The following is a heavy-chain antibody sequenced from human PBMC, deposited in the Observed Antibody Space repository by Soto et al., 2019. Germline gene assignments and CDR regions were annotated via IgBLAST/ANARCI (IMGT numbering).Heavy chain of an antibody. D-gene: IGHD2-15*01. V-gene: IGHV1-69*12. Sequence: QVQVVQSGAEMRKPGSSVKVSCRTSGATFRNFAFIWVRQVPGKGLEWMGGIIPLFGTTNYAQKFQDRLTITADDSTTTAYMELSSLGFEDTAGYYCATSPQDHYYYTPLDVWGQGTTVTVSS. CDR2: IIPLFGTT. J-gene: IGHJ6*02. CDR3: ATSPQDHYYYTPLDV. CDR1: GATFRNFA.